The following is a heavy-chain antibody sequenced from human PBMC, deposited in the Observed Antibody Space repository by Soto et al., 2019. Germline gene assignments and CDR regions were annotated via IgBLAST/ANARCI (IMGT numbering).Heavy chain of an antibody. D-gene: IGHD6-19*01. J-gene: IGHJ4*02. CDR3: ARLYTSGSPFDY. CDR1: GYRFDTYW. V-gene: IGHV5-51*01. Sequence: GESLKISCKGSGYRFDTYWIAWVRQMPGKGLEWMGFIYPSDSSIKYSPSFQGQVTISGDKSISTAYLPWGSLKALDTAIYYCARLYTSGSPFDYWGQGTLVTVSS. CDR2: IYPSDSSI.